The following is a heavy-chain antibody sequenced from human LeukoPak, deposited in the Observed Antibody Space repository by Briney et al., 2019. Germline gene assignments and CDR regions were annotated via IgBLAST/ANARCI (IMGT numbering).Heavy chain of an antibody. Sequence: ASVKVSCKASGYTFTGYYMHWVRQAPGQGLEWMGWINPNSGGTNYAQKFQGRVTMTRDTSISTAYMELSRLRSDDTAVYYCALRRDGYNDPLGYWGQGTLVTVSS. CDR1: GYTFTGYY. CDR3: ALRRDGYNDPLGY. J-gene: IGHJ4*02. V-gene: IGHV1-2*02. D-gene: IGHD5-24*01. CDR2: INPNSGGT.